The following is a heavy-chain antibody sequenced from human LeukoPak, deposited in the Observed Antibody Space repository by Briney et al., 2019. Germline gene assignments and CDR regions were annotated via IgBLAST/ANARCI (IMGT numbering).Heavy chain of an antibody. Sequence: SETLSLTCAVCGGSFSGYYWSWIRQPPGKGLEWIGYIYYSGSTNYNPSLKSRVTISVDTSKNQFSLKLSSVTAADTAVYYCAREVVAAPGTVDYWGQGTLVTVSS. CDR2: IYYSGST. J-gene: IGHJ4*01. V-gene: IGHV4-59*01. D-gene: IGHD6-13*01. CDR1: GGSFSGYY. CDR3: AREVVAAPGTVDY.